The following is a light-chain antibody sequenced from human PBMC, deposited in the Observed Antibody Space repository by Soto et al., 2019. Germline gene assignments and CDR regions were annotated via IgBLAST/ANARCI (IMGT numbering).Light chain of an antibody. V-gene: IGLV2-8*01. CDR3: SSYAGSMNLI. CDR1: SSDDGGHNH. Sequence: QSALTQPPSASGSPGQSVTISCTGSSSDDGGHNHVSWYQQHPGKAPKLMIYEVSKRPSGVPDRFSGSKSVNTASLTVSGLQAEDEADYYCSSYAGSMNLIFGGGTKLTVL. CDR2: EVS. J-gene: IGLJ2*01.